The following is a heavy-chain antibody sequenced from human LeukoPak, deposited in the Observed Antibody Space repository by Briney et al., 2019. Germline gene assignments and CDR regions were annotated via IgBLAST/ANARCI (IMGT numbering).Heavy chain of an antibody. CDR2: TYYSGST. D-gene: IGHD3-22*01. Sequence: SETLSLTCTVSGGSISSSSYYWGWIRQPPGKRLEWIGSTYYSGSTYYNPSLKSRVTISVDTSKNQFSLNLSSVTAADTAVYYCARLYYDSSGYYQICYFDYWGQGTLVTVSS. CDR3: ARLYYDSSGYYQICYFDY. J-gene: IGHJ4*02. V-gene: IGHV4-39*01. CDR1: GGSISSSSYY.